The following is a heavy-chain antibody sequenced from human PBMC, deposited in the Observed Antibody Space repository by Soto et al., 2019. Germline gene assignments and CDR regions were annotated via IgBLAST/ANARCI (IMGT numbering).Heavy chain of an antibody. CDR2: IIPIFGTA. CDR3: ARDLGYQLLYNWFDP. Sequence: VKVSCKASGGTFSSYAISWVRQAPGQGLEWMGGIIPIFGTANYAQKFQGRVTITADESTSTAYMELSSLRSEDTAVYYCARDLGYQLLYNWFDPWGQGTLVTVSS. CDR1: GGTFSSYA. D-gene: IGHD2-2*02. V-gene: IGHV1-69*01. J-gene: IGHJ5*02.